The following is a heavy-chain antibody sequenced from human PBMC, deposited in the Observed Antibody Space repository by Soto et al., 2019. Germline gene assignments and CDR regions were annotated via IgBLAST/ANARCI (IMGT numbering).Heavy chain of an antibody. CDR2: INAGNGNT. J-gene: IGHJ6*02. CDR1: GYTFTSYA. Sequence: ASVKVSCKASGYTFTSYAMHWVRQAPGQRLEWMGWINAGNGNTKYSQKFQGRVTITRDTSASTAYMELSSLRSEDTAVYYCARVGSIPRYRDSVYDLGDPDSYYYYGVDVWGQGTTVPVSS. D-gene: IGHD5-12*01. V-gene: IGHV1-3*01. CDR3: ARVGSIPRYRDSVYDLGDPDSYYYYGVDV.